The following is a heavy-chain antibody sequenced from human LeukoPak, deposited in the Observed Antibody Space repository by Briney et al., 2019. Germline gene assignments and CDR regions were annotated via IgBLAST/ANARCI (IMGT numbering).Heavy chain of an antibody. Sequence: GASVKVSCKASGYTFSSYGINWVRQAPGQGLEWMGWISAYNGNTNYAQHLQGRVNMTTDTSTSTAYMELRSLRSDDTAVYYCASGSSQPSNSCRNYYYCYGMDVWGQGTTVTVSS. V-gene: IGHV1-18*01. J-gene: IGHJ6*02. CDR2: ISAYNGNT. CDR1: GYTFSSYG. CDR3: ASGSSQPSNSCRNYYYCYGMDV. D-gene: IGHD2-2*01.